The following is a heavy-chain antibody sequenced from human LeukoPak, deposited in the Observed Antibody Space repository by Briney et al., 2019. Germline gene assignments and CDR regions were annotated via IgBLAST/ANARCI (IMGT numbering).Heavy chain of an antibody. V-gene: IGHV3-23*01. Sequence: GGFLRLSCAASGFTFSSYSMNWVRQAPGKGLEWVSVISHNGDTTYHADSVKGRFTISRDNSKNTLYLQMNSLRAEDTALYYCTKDARRSSGWYFFDHWGQGTLVTVSS. CDR1: GFTFSSYS. J-gene: IGHJ4*02. D-gene: IGHD6-19*01. CDR2: ISHNGDTT. CDR3: TKDARRSSGWYFFDH.